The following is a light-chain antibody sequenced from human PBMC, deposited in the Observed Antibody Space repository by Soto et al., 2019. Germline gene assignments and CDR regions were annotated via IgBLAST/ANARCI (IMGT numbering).Light chain of an antibody. V-gene: IGKV1-39*01. Sequence: DIQMTQSPSTLSASVGDRVTITCRASQSISRWLAWYQQKPGKVPKLLIYATSNLQSGVPSRFSGRGFGTDFTLTISSLQPEDFATYYCQQSFTTPSFGQGTRLEIK. CDR2: ATS. CDR3: QQSFTTPS. CDR1: QSISRW. J-gene: IGKJ5*01.